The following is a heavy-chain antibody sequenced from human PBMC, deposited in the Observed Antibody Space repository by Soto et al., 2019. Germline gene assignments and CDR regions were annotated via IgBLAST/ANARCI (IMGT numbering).Heavy chain of an antibody. D-gene: IGHD3-10*01. CDR1: GGSMNNFY. J-gene: IGHJ4*02. CDR3: ATRTFGSNAFFDT. Sequence: SETLSLTCTVSGGSMNNFYWSWIRQPPEKGLEWIGYVSYSDSSNYNPSLKSRAIISLDTSKNQFSLNLSSVTAADTAVYYCATRTFGSNAFFDTWGQGALVTVSS. CDR2: VSYSDSS. V-gene: IGHV4-59*08.